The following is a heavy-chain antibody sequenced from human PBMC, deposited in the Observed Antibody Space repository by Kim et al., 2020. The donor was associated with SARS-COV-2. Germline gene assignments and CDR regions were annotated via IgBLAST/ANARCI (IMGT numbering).Heavy chain of an antibody. J-gene: IGHJ6*02. D-gene: IGHD1-1*01. CDR1: GDAIYTNSW. CDR2: ISQYGDT. CDR3: VSPGTHRGDYFGIDL. V-gene: IGHV4-4*02. Sequence: SETLSLTCDVSGDAIYTNSWWSWVRQPPGKGLEWIGEISQYGDTIYNPSLQSRLGLSVDNPRERFSLTLTSVTAADTAVYYCVSPGTHRGDYFGIDLWGQGTTVTVSS.